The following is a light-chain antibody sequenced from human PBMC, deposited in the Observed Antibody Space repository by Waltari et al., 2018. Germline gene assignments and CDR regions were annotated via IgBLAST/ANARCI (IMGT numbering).Light chain of an antibody. CDR2: DVS. V-gene: IGLV2-11*01. CDR1: SRDVGGYHS. CDR3: CSYAGSYSVV. J-gene: IGLJ2*01. Sequence: QSALTQPRSVSGSPGQSVTISCTGTSRDVGGYHSVTWYQQPPGKAPKLMIYDVSKRPSGVPDRLSGANSGITASLTISGLQAEDEADYYCCSYAGSYSVVFGGGTKLTVL.